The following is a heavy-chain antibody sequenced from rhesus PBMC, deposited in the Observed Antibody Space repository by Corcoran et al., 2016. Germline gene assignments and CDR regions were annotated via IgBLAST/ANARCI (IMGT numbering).Heavy chain of an antibody. V-gene: IGHV1-156*01. CDR3: ARSVGAYYFDL. Sequence: EVHLVQSGAEVKKPGASVKVSSKVSGYPFTDFSVHWVRHAPGKGLEWMGGVHPVYGTVKHAKKFQGRVTMTEDTSTDTAYMELSSLRSEDTAVYYWARSVGAYYFDLWGPGTPITISS. CDR1: GYPFTDFS. CDR2: VHPVYGTV. J-gene: IGHJ2*01. D-gene: IGHD2-39*01.